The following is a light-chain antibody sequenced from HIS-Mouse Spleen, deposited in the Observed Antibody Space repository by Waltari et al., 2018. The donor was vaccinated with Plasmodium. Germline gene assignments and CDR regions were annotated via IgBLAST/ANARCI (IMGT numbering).Light chain of an antibody. CDR3: QQYNSYSWT. V-gene: IGKV1-5*03. CDR2: KAS. J-gene: IGKJ1*01. Sequence: DIQMTQSPSTLSASVGDRVTLTCRASQSISSRLAWYQQKPGKAPKLLIYKASSLESGVPSRFNGSGSGTEFTLTISSLQPDDFATYYCQQYNSYSWTFGQGTKVEIK. CDR1: QSISSR.